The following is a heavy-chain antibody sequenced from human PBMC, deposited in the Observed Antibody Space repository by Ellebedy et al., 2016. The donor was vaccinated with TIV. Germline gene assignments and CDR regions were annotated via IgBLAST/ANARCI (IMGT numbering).Heavy chain of an antibody. J-gene: IGHJ4*02. Sequence: SETLSLXXASNHSSFGVYYWSWIRQSPGKGLEWIGEISQRGSTNYNPSLRSRVSLSIDPSKKQFSLKLRSVTAADTAAYYCARAGGADYWGQGTLVTVSS. CDR3: ARAGGADY. D-gene: IGHD3-10*01. CDR1: HSSFGVYY. V-gene: IGHV4-34*01. CDR2: ISQRGST.